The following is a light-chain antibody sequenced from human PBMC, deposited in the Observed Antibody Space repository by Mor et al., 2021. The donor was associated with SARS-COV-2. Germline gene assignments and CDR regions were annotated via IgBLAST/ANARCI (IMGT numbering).Light chain of an antibody. V-gene: IGKV1-39*01. Sequence: RGVPSRFIGRGSGTDFTLIITSLQPEDSATYYCQHSHKTPWTFGQGTKVEIK. J-gene: IGKJ1*01. CDR3: QHSHKTPWT.